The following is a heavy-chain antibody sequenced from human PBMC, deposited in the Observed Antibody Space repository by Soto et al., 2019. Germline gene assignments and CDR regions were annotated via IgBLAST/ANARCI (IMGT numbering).Heavy chain of an antibody. CDR3: ARESRQWLACDF. V-gene: IGHV1-18*01. CDR1: NYTFTSYG. CDR2: ISAYNGYT. Sequence: QIPLVQSGTEVKYPGASVKVSCKASNYTFTSYGFNWVRQAPGQGIEWIGWISAYNGYTNYEKKFQGRVTMTTDASTRTAYMELRSLGFDDTAVYYCARESRQWLACDFWGQGTLVSVSS. D-gene: IGHD6-19*01. J-gene: IGHJ4*02.